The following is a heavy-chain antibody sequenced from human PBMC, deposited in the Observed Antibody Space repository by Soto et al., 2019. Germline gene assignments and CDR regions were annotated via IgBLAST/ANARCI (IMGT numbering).Heavy chain of an antibody. CDR2: VNPNNGDT. CDR3: AKVSRKGSAIDFDY. Sequence: QVQLVQSGAELKKPGASVKVSCKASGYTFSNYDMNWVSQATGQGPPGIGWVNPNNGDTGYAQKFQGRVTLTTDISSTTADMELTSLRSEYTAVYYCAKVSRKGSAIDFDYCGQGTLIPASS. J-gene: IGHJ4*02. V-gene: IGHV1-8*01. D-gene: IGHD3-10*01. CDR1: GYTFSNYD.